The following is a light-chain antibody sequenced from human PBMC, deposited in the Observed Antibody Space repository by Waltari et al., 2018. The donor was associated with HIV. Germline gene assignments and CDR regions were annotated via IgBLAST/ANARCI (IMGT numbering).Light chain of an antibody. CDR1: RTNLWNPKL. CDR2: EVK. CDR3: CSYAGSDTLV. V-gene: IGLV2-23*02. J-gene: IGLJ3*02. Sequence: SALPQPASVSGSPGQSTTIPCPGPRTNLWNPKLVPWYLQPPGKAPNLLIHEVKRRPSVLSDRFSGSKSGNTSSLTVSGLQAEDEAIYYCCSYAGSDTLVFGGGTSLTIL.